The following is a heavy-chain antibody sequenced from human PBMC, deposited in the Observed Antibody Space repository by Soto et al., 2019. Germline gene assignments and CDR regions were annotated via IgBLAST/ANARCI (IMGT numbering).Heavy chain of an antibody. V-gene: IGHV3-23*01. CDR2: ISGSGGST. J-gene: IGHJ4*02. CDR3: ATAKSTAY. Sequence: RLSCAASGFTFSTYAMTWVRQAPGKGLEWVSGISGSGGSTYYADSVKGRFTISRDNSKNTMYLQMNSLRAEDTAVYYCATAKSTAYWGQGTLVTVSS. CDR1: GFTFSTYA.